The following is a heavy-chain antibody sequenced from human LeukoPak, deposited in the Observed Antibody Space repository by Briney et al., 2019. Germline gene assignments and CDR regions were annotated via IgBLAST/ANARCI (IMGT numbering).Heavy chain of an antibody. Sequence: PSETPSLTCALYGGSLSGYYWSWIRQPPGKGLEWIGYIYYSGTTYYNPSLKSRVTISVDTSKNQFSLKLTSVTAADTAVYYCARGPYGSGSYYWGQGTLVTVSS. V-gene: IGHV4-30-4*01. CDR1: GGSLSGYY. CDR2: IYYSGTT. CDR3: ARGPYGSGSYY. J-gene: IGHJ4*02. D-gene: IGHD3-10*01.